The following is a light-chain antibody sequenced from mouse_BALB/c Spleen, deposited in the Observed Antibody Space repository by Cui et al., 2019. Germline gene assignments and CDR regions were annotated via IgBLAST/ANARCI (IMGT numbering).Light chain of an antibody. CDR3: QQWSSNPLT. CDR2: DTS. V-gene: IGKV4-59*01. CDR1: SSVSY. Sequence: QIVLTQSPAIMSASPGEKVTMTCSASSSVSYMHWYQQKSGTSPKRWIYDTSKLASGVPARFSCSGSGTSYSLTISSMEAEDAATYYCQQWSSNPLTFGAGTKLELK. J-gene: IGKJ5*01.